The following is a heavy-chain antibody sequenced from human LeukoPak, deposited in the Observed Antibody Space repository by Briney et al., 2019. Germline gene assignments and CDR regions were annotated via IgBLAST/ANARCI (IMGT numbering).Heavy chain of an antibody. D-gene: IGHD4-17*01. J-gene: IGHJ4*02. Sequence: ASVKVSCKASGYRFTDYYIHWVRQAPGQGLEWMGWIDPKTGVTNYAQKFRGRVTMTRDTSISTAYMDLSSLRSEDTAVYYCTRDRDGAQGGHWGQGTLVTVSS. CDR3: TRDRDGAQGGH. CDR2: IDPKTGVT. V-gene: IGHV1-2*02. CDR1: GYRFTDYY.